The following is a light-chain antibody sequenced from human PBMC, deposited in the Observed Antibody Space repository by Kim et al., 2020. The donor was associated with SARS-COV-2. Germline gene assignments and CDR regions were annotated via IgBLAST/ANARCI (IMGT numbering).Light chain of an antibody. CDR1: QSIINN. J-gene: IGKJ5*01. Sequence: EIVMTQSPATLSVSPGERATLSCRASQSIINNLAWYQQKPGQAPRLLISGASNRATGIPARFSGSGSGTEFTLTINSLQSEDFALYYCHQYNSWLITFVQGTRRGI. CDR2: GAS. V-gene: IGKV3-15*01. CDR3: HQYNSWLIT.